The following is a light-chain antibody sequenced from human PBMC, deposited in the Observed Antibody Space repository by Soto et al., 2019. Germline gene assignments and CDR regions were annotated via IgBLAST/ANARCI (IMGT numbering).Light chain of an antibody. V-gene: IGLV1-51*01. CDR3: GTWDTSLSVFV. CDR2: DNN. Sequence: QSVLTQPPSVSAAPGQKVTISCSGSSSNIGNNFVSWYQQLPGTAPKLLMYDNNKRPSGIPDRFSGSKSGTSATLDITGLQTGDEADYYCGTWDTSLSVFVFGGGTQLTVL. CDR1: SSNIGNNF. J-gene: IGLJ7*01.